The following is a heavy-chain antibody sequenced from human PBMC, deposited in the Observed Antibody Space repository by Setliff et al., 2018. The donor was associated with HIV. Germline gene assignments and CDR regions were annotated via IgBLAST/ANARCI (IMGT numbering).Heavy chain of an antibody. Sequence: ASVKVSCKASGYTLTTYGISWVRQAPGQGLEWMGWINTETGNPMYAQGFTGRFVFSLDTSVSTAYLQINSLKTEDTAVYYCARAVNLTFDIWSLGTMVTVSS. CDR1: GYTLTTYG. J-gene: IGHJ3*02. V-gene: IGHV7-4-1*02. CDR2: INTETGNP. CDR3: ARAVNLTFDI.